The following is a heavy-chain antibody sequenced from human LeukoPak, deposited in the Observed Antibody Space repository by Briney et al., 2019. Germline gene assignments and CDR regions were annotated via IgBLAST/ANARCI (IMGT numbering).Heavy chain of an antibody. CDR2: ISGSGGST. CDR3: ARVWGLYDSSGYYSLPKY. D-gene: IGHD3-22*01. Sequence: GGSLRLSCAASGFTFSSYAMSWVRQAPGKGLEWVSAISGSGGSTYYADSVKGRFTISRDNSKNTLYLQMNSLRAEDTAVYYCARVWGLYDSSGYYSLPKYWGQGTLVTVSS. V-gene: IGHV3-23*01. J-gene: IGHJ4*02. CDR1: GFTFSSYA.